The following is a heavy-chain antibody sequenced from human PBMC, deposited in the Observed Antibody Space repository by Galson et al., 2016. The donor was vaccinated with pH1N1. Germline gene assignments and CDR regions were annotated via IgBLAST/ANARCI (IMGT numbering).Heavy chain of an antibody. CDR3: ARQNDYGDYRGDAFDI. V-gene: IGHV5-51*01. CDR2: IYLGGSHI. D-gene: IGHD4-17*01. Sequence: QSGAEVKKPGESLKISCKGSGYNFATSWIGWMRQMPGKGLEWMGIIYLGGSHIRYSPPFQGQVTISADKSINIVYLQWSSLKASDTAIYYCARQNDYGDYRGDAFDIWGQGTMVTVSS. J-gene: IGHJ3*02. CDR1: GYNFATSW.